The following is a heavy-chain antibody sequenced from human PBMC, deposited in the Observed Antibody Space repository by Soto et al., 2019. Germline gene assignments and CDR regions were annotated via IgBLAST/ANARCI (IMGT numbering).Heavy chain of an antibody. CDR2: IDYSGST. D-gene: IGHD3-22*01. CDR1: GGSISSGGYY. Sequence: SETLSLTCTVSGGSISSGGYYWTWIRQHPGKGLEWIGYIDYSGSTSYNPSLKSRVNISVDTSKKRFSLRLSSATAADTAVYYCARESSIGSYYFDYWGQGTLVTVSS. J-gene: IGHJ4*02. V-gene: IGHV4-31*03. CDR3: ARESSIGSYYFDY.